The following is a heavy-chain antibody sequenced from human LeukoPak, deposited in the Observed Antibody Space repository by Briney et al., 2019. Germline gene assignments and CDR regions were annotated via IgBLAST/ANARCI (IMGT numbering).Heavy chain of an antibody. Sequence: ASVKVSCKASGYTFTTFYMHWVRQAPGQGLEWMGIINPSSGSTSYAQKFQGRVTMTRDTSTSTVYMEQSSLRSEDTAVYYCARVPWANYYDIYFDYWGQGTLVTVSS. J-gene: IGHJ4*02. V-gene: IGHV1-46*01. CDR2: INPSSGST. CDR3: ARVPWANYYDIYFDY. CDR1: GYTFTTFY. D-gene: IGHD3-22*01.